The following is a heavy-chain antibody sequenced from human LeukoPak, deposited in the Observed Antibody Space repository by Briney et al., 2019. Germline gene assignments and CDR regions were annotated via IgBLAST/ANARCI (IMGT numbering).Heavy chain of an antibody. CDR2: IKQDGSEK. CDR3: ARGIAAAGTFDH. CDR1: GFTFSNHW. J-gene: IGHJ4*02. Sequence: GGSLRLSCGASGFTFSNHWMNWVRQAPGKGLEWVANIKQDGSEKYYVDSVKGRFTISRDNAKNSLYLQLNSLRADDTAVYCCARGIAAAGTFDHWGQGTLVTVSS. D-gene: IGHD6-13*01. V-gene: IGHV3-7*04.